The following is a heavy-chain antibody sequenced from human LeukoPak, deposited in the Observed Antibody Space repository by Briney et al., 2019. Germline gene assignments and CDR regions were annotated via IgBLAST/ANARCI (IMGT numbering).Heavy chain of an antibody. Sequence: GGALRLSCAASGFSFSRYSVNWVRQAPGKGLEWIAYISGTSNTIYYAASVPGPLTISRANAKNSLSLQMHIMRAEDTAVYFCARQYTVGDLDIWGQGKMVTVSS. V-gene: IGHV3-48*01. J-gene: IGHJ3*02. D-gene: IGHD1-26*01. CDR1: GFSFSRYS. CDR2: ISGTSNTI. CDR3: ARQYTVGDLDI.